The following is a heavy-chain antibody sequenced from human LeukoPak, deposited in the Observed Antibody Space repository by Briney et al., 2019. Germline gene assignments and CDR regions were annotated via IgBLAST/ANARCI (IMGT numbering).Heavy chain of an antibody. CDR1: GYTFTGYY. Sequence: ASVKVSCKASGYTFTGYYMHWVRQAPGQGLEWMGWINPNSGGTNYAQKFQGRVTMTRDTSISTAYMELSRLRSDDTAVYYGARDRQWLVSIDYWGQGTLVTVSS. D-gene: IGHD6-19*01. V-gene: IGHV1-2*02. CDR3: ARDRQWLVSIDY. J-gene: IGHJ4*02. CDR2: INPNSGGT.